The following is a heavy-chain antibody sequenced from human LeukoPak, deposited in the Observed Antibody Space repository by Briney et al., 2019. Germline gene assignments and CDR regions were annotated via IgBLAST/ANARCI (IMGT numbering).Heavy chain of an antibody. CDR2: IIPILGIA. D-gene: IGHD5-12*01. V-gene: IGHV1-69*04. J-gene: IGHJ3*02. Sequence: ASVKVSCKASGGTFSSYAITWVRQAPGPGLEWMGRIIPILGIANYAQKFQGRVTIIADKSTSTAYMELSSLRSEDTAVYYCARDLYSGHEGNAFDIWGQGTMVTVSS. CDR3: ARDLYSGHEGNAFDI. CDR1: GGTFSSYA.